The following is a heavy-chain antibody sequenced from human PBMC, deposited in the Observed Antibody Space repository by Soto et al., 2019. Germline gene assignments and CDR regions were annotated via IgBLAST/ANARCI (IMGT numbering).Heavy chain of an antibody. D-gene: IGHD3-10*01. V-gene: IGHV3-30*04. CDR2: ISYDGENQ. CDR3: VSPHSESSNAFDL. J-gene: IGHJ5*02. CDR1: GVSFRHYA. Sequence: HWGSVRRSCAASGVSFRHYAMHWVRQPPGKGLEWVALISYDGENQYFTDAVRGRFIISRDNSKTAVYLEMNDLRLDDTATYYCVSPHSESSNAFDLWGQGPLVTVSS.